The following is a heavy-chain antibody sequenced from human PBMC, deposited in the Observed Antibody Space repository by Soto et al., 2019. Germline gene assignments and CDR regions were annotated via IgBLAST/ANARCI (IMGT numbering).Heavy chain of an antibody. J-gene: IGHJ6*03. CDR1: GFTFSSYA. CDR2: IGGSGSST. Sequence: EVQLLESGGGLVQPGGSLRLSCAASGFTFSSYAMIWVRQAPGKGLEWVSGIGGSGSSTYYADSVKGRFTISRDNSNITLYLQINSLRADDTAVYYCANSLGYCSGHSCVGYYYYMVDWGKGTTVTVSS. CDR3: ANSLGYCSGHSCVGYYYYMVD. D-gene: IGHD2-15*01. V-gene: IGHV3-23*01.